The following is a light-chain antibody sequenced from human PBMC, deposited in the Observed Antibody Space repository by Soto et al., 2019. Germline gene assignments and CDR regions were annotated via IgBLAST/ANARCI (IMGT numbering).Light chain of an antibody. Sequence: EIVLTQSPGTLSLSPWERATLSCRASQSVSSSCLAWYQQKPGQAPRLLIYGASSRATGIPDRFSGSGSGTDFTLTISRLEPEDFAVYYCQQYGSSPPITFGQGTRLEIK. CDR2: GAS. CDR1: QSVSSSC. CDR3: QQYGSSPPIT. J-gene: IGKJ5*01. V-gene: IGKV3-20*01.